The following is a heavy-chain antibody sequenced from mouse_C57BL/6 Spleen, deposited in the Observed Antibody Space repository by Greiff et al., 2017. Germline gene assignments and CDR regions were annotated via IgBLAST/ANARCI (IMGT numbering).Heavy chain of an antibody. D-gene: IGHD1-1*01. J-gene: IGHJ4*01. CDR1: GYSITSGYY. V-gene: IGHV3-6*01. CDR2: ISYDGSN. CDR3: ARDKGSSYGVYYAMDY. Sequence: EVHLVESGPGLVKPSQSLSLTCSVTGYSITSGYYWNWIRQFPGNKLEWMGYISYDGSNNYNPSLKNRISITRDTSKNQFFLKLNSVTTEDTATYYCARDKGSSYGVYYAMDYWGQGTSVTVSS.